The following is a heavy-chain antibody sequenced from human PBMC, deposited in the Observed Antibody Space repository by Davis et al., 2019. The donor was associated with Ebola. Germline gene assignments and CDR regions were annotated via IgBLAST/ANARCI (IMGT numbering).Heavy chain of an antibody. J-gene: IGHJ6*02. CDR2: INAGNGNT. Sequence: ASVKVSCNASGYTFTSYAMHWVRQAPGQRLEWMGWINAGNGNTKYSQKFQGRVTITRDTSASTAYMQLSSLRSEDTAVYYCARDTTPPAALYYYYGMDVWGQGTTVTVSS. CDR3: ARDTTPPAALYYYYGMDV. CDR1: GYTFTSYA. D-gene: IGHD6-13*01. V-gene: IGHV1-3*01.